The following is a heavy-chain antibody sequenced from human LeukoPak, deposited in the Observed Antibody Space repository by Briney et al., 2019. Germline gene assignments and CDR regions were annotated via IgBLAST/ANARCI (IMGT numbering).Heavy chain of an antibody. J-gene: IGHJ4*02. CDR2: IYPGDSDT. Sequence: GESLKISCKGSGCSFTSYWIGWVRQLPGKGLEWMGIIYPGDSDTRYSPSFQGQVTISADKSISTAYLQWSSLQALDTAMYYCARLPPDFVRGGSWYAFDYWGQGTLVTVSS. D-gene: IGHD6-13*01. CDR3: ARLPPDFVRGGSWYAFDY. CDR1: GCSFTSYW. V-gene: IGHV5-51*01.